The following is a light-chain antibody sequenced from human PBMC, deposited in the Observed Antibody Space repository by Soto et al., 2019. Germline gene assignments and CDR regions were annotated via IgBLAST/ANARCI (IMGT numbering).Light chain of an antibody. V-gene: IGLV6-57*03. J-gene: IGLJ2*01. CDR3: QSYDSSNVV. Sequence: NFMLTQPHSVSESPGKTVTISCTRSSGSIASNYVQWYQQRPGSAPTTVIYGDNQRPSGVPDRFSGSIDSSSNSASLTISGLKTEDEADYYGQSYDSSNVVFGGGTKLTVL. CDR1: SGSIASNY. CDR2: GDN.